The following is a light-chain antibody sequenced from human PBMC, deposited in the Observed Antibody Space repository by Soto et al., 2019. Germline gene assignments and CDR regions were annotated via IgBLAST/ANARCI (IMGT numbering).Light chain of an antibody. V-gene: IGLV2-14*01. CDR1: SSDVGNYKY. CDR3: FSYTSSGTYV. CDR2: EVS. Sequence: QSVLTQPASVSGSPGQSITISCTGTSSDVGNYKYVSWYKQHPGKAPKLMIYEVSNRPSGVSNRFSGSKSGNTASLTISGLQAEDENDYYCFSYTSSGTYVFGPGTKVTVL. J-gene: IGLJ1*01.